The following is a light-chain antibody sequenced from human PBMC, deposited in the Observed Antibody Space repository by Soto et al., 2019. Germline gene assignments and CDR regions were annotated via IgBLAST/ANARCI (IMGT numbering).Light chain of an antibody. V-gene: IGKV3D-20*02. J-gene: IGKJ5*01. CDR3: QHRRNWPPT. Sequence: EIVLTQSPGTLSLCPWEIGTLSCRASQTVSSNFLAWYQQKPGQAPRLLIFDASTRASGIPDRFTGSGSGTDFTLTISRLEPEDFAVYYRQHRRNWPPTFGQGTRLEIK. CDR2: DAS. CDR1: QTVSSNF.